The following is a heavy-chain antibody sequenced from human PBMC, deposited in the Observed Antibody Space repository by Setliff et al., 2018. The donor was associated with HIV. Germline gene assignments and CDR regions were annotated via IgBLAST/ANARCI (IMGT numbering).Heavy chain of an antibody. CDR2: TYYSGST. CDR1: GGSITSGGYY. J-gene: IGHJ4*02. D-gene: IGHD1-1*01. V-gene: IGHV4-31*02. Sequence: SETLSFTSPFSGGSITSGGYYWSWIRQHPGKGLEWIGYTYYSGSTYYNPSLKSRVTISGDTSKNQFSLKLSSVTAADTAVYYCARESELRRIDSWGQGTLGTVSS. CDR3: ARESELRRIDS.